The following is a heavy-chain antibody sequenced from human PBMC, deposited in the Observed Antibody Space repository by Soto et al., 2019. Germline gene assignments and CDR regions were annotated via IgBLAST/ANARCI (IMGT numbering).Heavy chain of an antibody. V-gene: IGHV3-23*01. J-gene: IGHJ4*02. CDR3: AKTPYDFWSSGQYFFDH. D-gene: IGHD3-3*01. CDR2: ISGSGGTT. CDR1: GFTFSSHA. Sequence: GGSLRLSCAASGFTFSSHAMCWVRQAPGKGLECGSGISGSGGTTFYADSVEGRFTISRDNSKKTLFLQMNSLRAEDTAVYYCAKTPYDFWSSGQYFFDHWGQGTLVTVSS.